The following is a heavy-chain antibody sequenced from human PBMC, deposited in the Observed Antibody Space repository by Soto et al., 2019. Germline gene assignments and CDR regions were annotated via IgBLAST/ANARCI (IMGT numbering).Heavy chain of an antibody. CDR2: IDPTDSDT. J-gene: IGHJ6*02. Sequence: PGQSVKISCKGSGYDFMKYWIIWVRQMPGKGLEWMGRIDPTDSDTNYSPSFQGHVTISVDKSISTAFLQWSSLQASAPAISYCARRSLTMPRTFNDKDVWGQGTTVTVSS. V-gene: IGHV5-10-1*01. CDR3: ARRSLTMPRTFNDKDV. D-gene: IGHD3-10*01. CDR1: GYDFMKYW.